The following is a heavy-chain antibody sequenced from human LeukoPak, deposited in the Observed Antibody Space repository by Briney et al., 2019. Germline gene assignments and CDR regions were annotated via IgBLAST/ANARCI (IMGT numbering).Heavy chain of an antibody. CDR2: IXXIFGTA. CDR3: ARLGDYYDSSGYYGYVDY. Sequence: IXXIFGTANYAQELQGRVTITAHESTSTAYMELSSLRSEDTPVYYCARLGDYYDSSGYYGYVDYWGQGTLVTVSS. J-gene: IGHJ4*02. V-gene: IGHV1-69*01. D-gene: IGHD3-22*01.